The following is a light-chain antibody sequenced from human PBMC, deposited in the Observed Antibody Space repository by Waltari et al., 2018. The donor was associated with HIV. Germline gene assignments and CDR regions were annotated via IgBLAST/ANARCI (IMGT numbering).Light chain of an antibody. V-gene: IGLV1-44*01. CDR1: STNIGSNI. J-gene: IGLJ3*02. Sequence: GQNVTISCSGSSTNIGSNIVNWYQQVPEAAPKLLIYSNDQRPSGVPDRFSGSKSGTSASLAISGLQSADEADYYCAAWDDSLNGMFGGGTKLTV. CDR3: AAWDDSLNGM. CDR2: SND.